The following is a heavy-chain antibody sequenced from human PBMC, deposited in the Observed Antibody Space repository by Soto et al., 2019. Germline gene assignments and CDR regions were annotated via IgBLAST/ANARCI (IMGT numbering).Heavy chain of an antibody. V-gene: IGHV3-21*01. J-gene: IGHJ4*02. CDR1: GFTFSSYS. Sequence: EVQLVESGGGLVKPGGSLRLSCAASGFTFSSYSMNWVRQAPGKGLEWVSSISSSSSYIYYADSVKGRFTISRDNAKNSLYLQMNSLRAEDTAVYYCARDGGQWLVPYPLGYWGQGTLVTVSS. D-gene: IGHD6-19*01. CDR3: ARDGGQWLVPYPLGY. CDR2: ISSSSSYI.